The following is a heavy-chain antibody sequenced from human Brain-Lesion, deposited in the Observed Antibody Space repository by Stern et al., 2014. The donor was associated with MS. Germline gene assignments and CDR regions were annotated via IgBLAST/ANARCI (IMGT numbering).Heavy chain of an antibody. CDR3: ARDQRGITIFGVVTDYYYLGMDV. CDR2: INPNTGGT. CDR1: GYIFTGYY. V-gene: IGHV1-2*02. D-gene: IGHD3-3*01. Sequence: KLVQSGAEVKKPGASVKVSCKTSGYIFTGYYIHWVRQAPGQGLEWMAWINPNTGGTKYAQKFQGRVTMSRDTSISTAYVELSSLTSDDTAVYYCARDQRGITIFGVVTDYYYLGMDVWGQGTTVTVSS. J-gene: IGHJ6*02.